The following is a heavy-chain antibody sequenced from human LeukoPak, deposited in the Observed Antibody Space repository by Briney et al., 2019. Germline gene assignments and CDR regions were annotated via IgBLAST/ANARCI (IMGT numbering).Heavy chain of an antibody. CDR2: IYYSGST. J-gene: IGHJ5*02. CDR1: GGSISSYY. V-gene: IGHV4-59*01. D-gene: IGHD2-15*01. Sequence: SSETLSLTCTVSGGSISSYYWSWIRQPPGKGLEWIGYIYYSGSTNYNPSLKSRVTISVDTSKNQFSLKLSSVTAADTAVSYCARGGLGPGGDWFDPWGQGTLVTVSS. CDR3: ARGGLGPGGDWFDP.